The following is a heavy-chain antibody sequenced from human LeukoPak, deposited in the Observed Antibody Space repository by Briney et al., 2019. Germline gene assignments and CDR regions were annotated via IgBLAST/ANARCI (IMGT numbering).Heavy chain of an antibody. D-gene: IGHD3-22*01. V-gene: IGHV3-66*02. CDR2: IYSGGDT. CDR3: ARDGVYYYDSSGYSHFDY. Sequence: PGGSLRLSCAASGFTVSNIYMTWVRQAPGKGLEWVSVIYSGGDTYYAESVKGRFTISRDNSKNTLYLQMNSLRAEGTAVYYCARDGVYYYDSSGYSHFDYWGQGTLVTVPS. CDR1: GFTVSNIY. J-gene: IGHJ4*02.